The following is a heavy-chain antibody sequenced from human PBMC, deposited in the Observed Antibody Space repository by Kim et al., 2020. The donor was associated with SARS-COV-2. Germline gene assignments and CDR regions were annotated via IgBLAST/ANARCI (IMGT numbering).Heavy chain of an antibody. CDR1: GGSISSSSYY. CDR2: IYYSGST. CDR3: ARHGPFVWQLVYNWFDP. V-gene: IGHV4-39*01. D-gene: IGHD6-6*01. Sequence: SETLSLTCNVSGGSISSSSYYWGWIRQPPGKGLEWIGSIYYSGSTYYNPSLKSRVTISVDTSKNQFSLKLSSVTAADTAVYYCARHGPFVWQLVYNWFDPWGQGTLVTVSS. J-gene: IGHJ5*02.